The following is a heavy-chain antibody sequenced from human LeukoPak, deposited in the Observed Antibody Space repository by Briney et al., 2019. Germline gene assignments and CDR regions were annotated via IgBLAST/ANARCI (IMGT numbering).Heavy chain of an antibody. V-gene: IGHV3-48*04. CDR3: ARARGLGYGDDVRWFDP. D-gene: IGHD4-17*01. CDR1: GFTFSSYS. J-gene: IGHJ5*02. CDR2: ISSSSSTI. Sequence: GGSLRLSCAASGFTFSSYSMNWVRQAPGKGLEWVSYISSSSSTIYYADSVKGRFTISRDNAKNTLYLQMNSLRAEDTAVYYCARARGLGYGDDVRWFDPWGQGTLVTVSS.